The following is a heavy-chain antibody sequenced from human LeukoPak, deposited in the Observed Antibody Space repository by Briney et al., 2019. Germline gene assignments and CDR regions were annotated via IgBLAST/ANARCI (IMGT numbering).Heavy chain of an antibody. CDR1: GGTFSSYA. J-gene: IGHJ5*02. CDR2: IIPIFGTA. D-gene: IGHD3-9*01. CDR3: ARSVLRYFPNWFDP. Sequence: ASVKVSCKASGGTFSSYAISWVRQAPGQGLEWMGGIIPIFGTANYAQKFQGRVTITADESTSTAYMELSSLRSEDTAVYYCARSVLRYFPNWFDPWAREPWSPSPQ. V-gene: IGHV1-69*13.